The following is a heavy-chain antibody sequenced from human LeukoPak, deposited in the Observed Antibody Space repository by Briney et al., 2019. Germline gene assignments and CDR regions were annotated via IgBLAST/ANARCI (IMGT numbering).Heavy chain of an antibody. J-gene: IGHJ6*04. CDR3: AELGITMIGGV. CDR1: GFTFRSYE. D-gene: IGHD3-10*02. V-gene: IGHV3-48*03. CDR2: LSSSGSAF. Sequence: GGSLRLSCEDSGFTFRSYEMNWVRQAPGKGLEWIAYLSSSGSAFSYADSVKGRFTIARDNAKNSVYLEMNSLRAEDTAVYYCAELGITMIGGVWGKGTTVTISS.